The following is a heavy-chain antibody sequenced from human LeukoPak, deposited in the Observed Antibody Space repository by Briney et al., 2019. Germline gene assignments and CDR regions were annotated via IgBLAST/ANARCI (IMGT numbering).Heavy chain of an antibody. V-gene: IGHV1-2*02. J-gene: IGHJ6*02. CDR1: GYTFTGYY. CDR3: AREGILLWFGESSYGMDV. CDR2: INPNSGGT. D-gene: IGHD3-10*01. Sequence: GASVKVSCKASGYTFTGYYMHWVRQAPGQGLEWMGWINPNSGGTNYAQKFQGRVTMTRDTSISTAYMELSRLRSDDTAVYYCAREGILLWFGESSYGMDVWGQGTTVTVS.